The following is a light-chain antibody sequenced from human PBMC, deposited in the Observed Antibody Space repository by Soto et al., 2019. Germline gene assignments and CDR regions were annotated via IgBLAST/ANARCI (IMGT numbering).Light chain of an antibody. J-gene: IGKJ3*01. V-gene: IGKV3-20*01. CDR3: HQYGSSPST. CDR1: QSVSNSY. Sequence: EIVLTQSAGTLSLSPGERATLSCRASQSVSNSYLAWYQQRPGQAPRLLIYGASSRATGIPDRFSGSGSGTDFTLTVARLEPEDFAVYYCHQYGSSPSTFGPGTKVDI. CDR2: GAS.